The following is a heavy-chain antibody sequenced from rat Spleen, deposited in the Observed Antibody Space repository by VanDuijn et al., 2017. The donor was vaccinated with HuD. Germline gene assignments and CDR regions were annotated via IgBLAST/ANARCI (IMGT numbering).Heavy chain of an antibody. CDR1: GFTFSSFP. Sequence: EVQLVESGGGLVQPGRSMKLSCAASGFTFSSFPMAWVRQAPTKGLEWVATISTSGGSTYYRDSVKGRFTISRDNAKSTLYLQMDSLRSDDTATYYCARRHYGYTDYFDYWGQGVMVTVSS. CDR3: ARRHYGYTDYFDY. D-gene: IGHD1-9*01. V-gene: IGHV5-46*01. CDR2: ISTSGGST. J-gene: IGHJ2*01.